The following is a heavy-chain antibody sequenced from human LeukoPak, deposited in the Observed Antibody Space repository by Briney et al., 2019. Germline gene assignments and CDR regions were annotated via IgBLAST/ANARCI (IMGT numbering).Heavy chain of an antibody. CDR1: GYTFTSYG. V-gene: IGHV1-18*04. J-gene: IGHJ4*02. Sequence: GASVKVSCKASGYTFTSYGISWVRQAPGQGLEWMGWISAYNGNTNYAQKLQGRVTMTTDTSTSTAYMELRSLKSDDTAVYSCARDEGEWELQGLFDYWGQGTLVTVSS. CDR2: ISAYNGNT. D-gene: IGHD1-26*01. CDR3: ARDEGEWELQGLFDY.